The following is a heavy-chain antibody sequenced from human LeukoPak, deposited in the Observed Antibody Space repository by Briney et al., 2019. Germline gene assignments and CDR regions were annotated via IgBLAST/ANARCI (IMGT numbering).Heavy chain of an antibody. D-gene: IGHD3-16*01. J-gene: IGHJ4*02. CDR3: ARVGPPVPGYFDY. CDR1: GFTFSSYA. Sequence: PGGSLRLSCAASGFTFSSYAMHWVRQAPGKGLEWVAVISYDGSNKYYADSVKGRFTISRDNSKNTLYLQMNSLRAEDTAVYYCARVGPPVPGYFDYWGQGTLVTVSS. CDR2: ISYDGSNK. V-gene: IGHV3-30*04.